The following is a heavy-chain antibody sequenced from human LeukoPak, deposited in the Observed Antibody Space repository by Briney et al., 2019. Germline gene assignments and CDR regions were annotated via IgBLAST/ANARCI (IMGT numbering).Heavy chain of an antibody. D-gene: IGHD2-15*01. V-gene: IGHV5-51*04. CDR2: IYPGDSDT. Sequence: GESLKISCKGSGYSFTSYWIGWVRQMPGKGLEWMGIIYPGDSDTRYSPSFQGQVTISADKPISTAYLQWSSLKASDTAMYYCAREVVVAALPQGALDIWGQGTMVTVSS. CDR3: AREVVVAALPQGALDI. J-gene: IGHJ3*02. CDR1: GYSFTSYW.